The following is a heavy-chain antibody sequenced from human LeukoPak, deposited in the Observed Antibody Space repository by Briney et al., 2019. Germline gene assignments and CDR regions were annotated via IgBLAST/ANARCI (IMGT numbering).Heavy chain of an antibody. CDR3: ARARGDAFDI. CDR1: GGSISSYY. Sequence: SETLSLTCTVSGGSISSYYWSWIRQPPGKGLEWIGYIYYSGSTNYNPSLKSRVTISVDTSKNQFSLKLSSVTAADTAVYYCARARGDAFDIWGQGTMVTVST. J-gene: IGHJ3*02. CDR2: IYYSGST. V-gene: IGHV4-59*01.